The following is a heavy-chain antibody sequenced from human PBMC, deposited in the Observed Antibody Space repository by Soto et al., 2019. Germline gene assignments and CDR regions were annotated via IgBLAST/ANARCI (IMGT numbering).Heavy chain of an antibody. V-gene: IGHV3-23*01. J-gene: IGHJ4*02. D-gene: IGHD5-12*01. Sequence: PGGSLRLSCAASGFTFSSYAMSWVRQAPGKGLEWVSAISGSSGSTYYADSVKGRFTISRDNSKNTLYLQMNSLRAEDTAVYYCAKDRWTPIVATITGPFDYWGQGTLVTVSS. CDR2: ISGSSGST. CDR1: GFTFSSYA. CDR3: AKDRWTPIVATITGPFDY.